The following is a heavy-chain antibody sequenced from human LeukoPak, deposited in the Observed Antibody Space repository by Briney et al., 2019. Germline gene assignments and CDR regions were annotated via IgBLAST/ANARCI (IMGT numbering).Heavy chain of an antibody. D-gene: IGHD2-2*01. Sequence: SETLSLTCTVSGGSISSGGYYWSWIRQHPGKGLEWIGYIYYSGSTYYNPSLKSRVTISVDTSKNQFSLKLSSVTAADTAVYYCARAGKYCRSTSCPPFDYMDVWGKGTTVTVSS. J-gene: IGHJ6*03. CDR3: ARAGKYCRSTSCPPFDYMDV. V-gene: IGHV4-31*03. CDR2: IYYSGST. CDR1: GGSISSGGYY.